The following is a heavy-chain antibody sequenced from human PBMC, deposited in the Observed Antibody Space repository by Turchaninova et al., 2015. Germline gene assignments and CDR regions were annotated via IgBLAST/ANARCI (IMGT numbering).Heavy chain of an antibody. CDR1: GLTFPPAW. CDR3: AHVRDPRSWSLGS. V-gene: IGHV3-15*01. D-gene: IGHD6-13*01. CDR2: IKSTGSGGQT. Sequence: SGLTFPPAWVTWGSQDPGKGLGWVGRIKSTGSGGQTDYAAPVGGRFTISRDDSQNTLYLQMNSLKSEDTAIYYCAHVRDPRSWSLGSWGQGTLVTVSS. J-gene: IGHJ5*02.